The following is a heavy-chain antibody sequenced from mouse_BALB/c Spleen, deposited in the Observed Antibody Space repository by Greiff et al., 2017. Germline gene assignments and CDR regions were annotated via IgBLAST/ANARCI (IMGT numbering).Heavy chain of an antibody. CDR3: ARSGEVRRSYPMDY. D-gene: IGHD2-14*01. CDR1: GYTFTSYW. J-gene: IGHJ4*01. Sequence: QVQLQQPGAELVKPGASVKLSCKASGYTFTSYWMHWVKQRPGRGLEWIGRIDPYNGATSYNQNFKDKASLTVDKSSSTAYMELHSLTSEDSAVYYCARSGEVRRSYPMDYWGQGTPVTVSA. V-gene: IGHV1-62-3*01. CDR2: IDPYNGAT.